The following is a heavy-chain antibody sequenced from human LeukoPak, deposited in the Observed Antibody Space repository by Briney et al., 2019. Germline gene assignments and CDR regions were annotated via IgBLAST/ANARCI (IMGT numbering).Heavy chain of an antibody. D-gene: IGHD5-18*01. J-gene: IGHJ4*02. Sequence: PGRSLRLSCAASGFTFEDYAMHWVRQLPGKGLKWVSGISWNSGSIGYADSVKGRFTISRDNAKNSLYLQMNSLRAEDTALYYCAKDTGTAMAYYFDYWGQGTLVTVSS. CDR2: ISWNSGSI. CDR3: AKDTGTAMAYYFDY. V-gene: IGHV3-9*01. CDR1: GFTFEDYA.